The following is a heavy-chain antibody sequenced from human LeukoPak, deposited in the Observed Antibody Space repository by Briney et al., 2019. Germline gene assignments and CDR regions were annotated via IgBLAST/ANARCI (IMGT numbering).Heavy chain of an antibody. CDR1: GGTFSSYA. D-gene: IGHD5-12*01. V-gene: IGHV1-69*13. CDR2: IIPIFGTA. Sequence: SVKVSCKASGGTFSSYAISWVRQAPGQGLEWMGGIIPIFGTANYAQKFQGRVTITADESTSTAYMELSSLRSEDTAVYYCARVPVARDYYYYGMDVWGRGTTVTVSS. CDR3: ARVPVARDYYYYGMDV. J-gene: IGHJ6*02.